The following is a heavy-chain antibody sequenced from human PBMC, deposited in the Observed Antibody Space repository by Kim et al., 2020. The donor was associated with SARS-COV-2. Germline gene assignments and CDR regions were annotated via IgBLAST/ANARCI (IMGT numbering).Heavy chain of an antibody. V-gene: IGHV3-33*01. CDR2: IWYDGSNK. D-gene: IGHD6-19*01. J-gene: IGHJ6*03. Sequence: GGSLRLSCAASGFTFSSYGMHWVRQAPGKGLEWVAVIWYDGSNKYYADSVKGRFTISRDNSKNTLYLQMNSLRAEDTAVYYCARDYSSGWPTGPLPVYMDVWGKGTTVTVSS. CDR3: ARDYSSGWPTGPLPVYMDV. CDR1: GFTFSSYG.